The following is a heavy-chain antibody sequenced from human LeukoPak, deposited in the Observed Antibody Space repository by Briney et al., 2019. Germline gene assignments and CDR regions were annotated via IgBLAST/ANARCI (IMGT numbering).Heavy chain of an antibody. D-gene: IGHD5-18*01. V-gene: IGHV3-11*01. CDR3: AGGIQLWHSYFDY. CDR2: ISSSGSTI. Sequence: PGGSLRLSCAASGFTFSDYYMSWIRQAAGKGLEWVSYISSSGSTIYYADSVKGRFTISRDNAKNSLYLQMNSLRAEDTAVYYCAGGIQLWHSYFDYWGQGTLVTVSS. J-gene: IGHJ4*02. CDR1: GFTFSDYY.